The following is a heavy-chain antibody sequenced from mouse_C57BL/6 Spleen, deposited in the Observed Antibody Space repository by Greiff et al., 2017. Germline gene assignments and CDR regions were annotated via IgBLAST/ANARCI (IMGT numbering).Heavy chain of an antibody. Sequence: VQLQQSGPELVKPGASVKISCKASGYSFTGYYMNWVKQSPEKSLEWIGEINPSTGGTTYNQKFKAKATLTVEQSSSTAYMQLKSLTSEDSAVYYCASPLYNGSSYGYWGQGTTLTVSS. CDR1: GYSFTGYY. V-gene: IGHV1-42*01. J-gene: IGHJ2*01. CDR3: ASPLYNGSSYGY. CDR2: INPSTGGT. D-gene: IGHD1-1*01.